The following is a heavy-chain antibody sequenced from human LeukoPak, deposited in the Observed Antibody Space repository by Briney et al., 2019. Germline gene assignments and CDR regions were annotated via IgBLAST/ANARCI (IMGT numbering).Heavy chain of an antibody. CDR2: ISYDGSNK. CDR1: GFTFSSYA. V-gene: IGHV3-30-3*01. J-gene: IGHJ3*02. Sequence: GGSLRLSCAASGFTFSSYAMHWVRQAPGKGLEWVAVISYDGSNKYYADSVKGRFTISRDNSKNTLYLQMNSLRAEDTAVYYCARVRGKGHMVRAHAFDIWSQGTMVTVSS. CDR3: ARVRGKGHMVRAHAFDI. D-gene: IGHD3-10*01.